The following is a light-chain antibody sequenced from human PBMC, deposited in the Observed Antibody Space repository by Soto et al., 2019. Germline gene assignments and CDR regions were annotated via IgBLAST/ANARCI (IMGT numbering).Light chain of an antibody. J-gene: IGKJ2*01. CDR3: QQYGSSPPYT. Sequence: EIVLPQSPGTLSLSQGEIATLSCRASQSVSSSYLAWYQQKSGQAPRLLIYGASSRATGIPDRFSGSGSGTDFTLTISRLEPEDFAVYYCQQYGSSPPYTFGQGTKLQIK. CDR2: GAS. V-gene: IGKV3-20*01. CDR1: QSVSSSY.